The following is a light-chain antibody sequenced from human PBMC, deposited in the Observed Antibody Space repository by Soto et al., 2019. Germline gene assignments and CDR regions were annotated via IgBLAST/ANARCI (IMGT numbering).Light chain of an antibody. CDR3: QQSNTMTP. Sequence: GYRVTITCRASQSISSWLAWYQQKPGKAPKLLIYDASSLESGVPSRFSGSGSGTEFTLNISSLQPDDFATYYCQQSNTMTPFGQGTKVDIX. CDR1: QSISSW. CDR2: DAS. J-gene: IGKJ1*01. V-gene: IGKV1-5*01.